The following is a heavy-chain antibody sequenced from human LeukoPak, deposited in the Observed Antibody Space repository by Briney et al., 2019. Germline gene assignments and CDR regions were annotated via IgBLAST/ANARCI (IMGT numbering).Heavy chain of an antibody. D-gene: IGHD6-13*01. CDR3: ARSIAAAGHFYY. Sequence: PSVKVSCKASGYTFTGYYMHWVRQAPGQGLECMGWINPNSGGTNYAQKFQGRVTMTRDTSISTAYMELSTLRSDDTAMYYCARSIAAAGHFYYWGHGTLVTVSS. CDR2: INPNSGGT. CDR1: GYTFTGYY. J-gene: IGHJ4*01. V-gene: IGHV1-2*02.